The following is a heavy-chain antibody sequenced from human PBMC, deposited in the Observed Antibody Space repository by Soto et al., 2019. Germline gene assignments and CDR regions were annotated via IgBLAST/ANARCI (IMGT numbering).Heavy chain of an antibody. CDR1: GGTFSSYA. V-gene: IGHV1-69*06. D-gene: IGHD3-3*01. Sequence: SVKVSCKASGGTFSSYAISWVRQAPGQGLEWMGGIIPIFGTANYAQKFQGRVTITADKSTSTAYMELSGLRSEDTAVYYCARTQLRFLEWLPPKYYYYGMDVWGQGTTVTVSS. J-gene: IGHJ6*02. CDR2: IIPIFGTA. CDR3: ARTQLRFLEWLPPKYYYYGMDV.